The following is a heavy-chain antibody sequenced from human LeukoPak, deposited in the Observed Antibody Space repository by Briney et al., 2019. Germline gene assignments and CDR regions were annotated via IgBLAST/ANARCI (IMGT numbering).Heavy chain of an antibody. V-gene: IGHV4-59*08. J-gene: IGHJ4*02. CDR2: IYHSGST. CDR1: GGSMSYYY. CDR3: ARHESKDGYRGFDY. D-gene: IGHD5-24*01. Sequence: PSETLSLTCTVSGGSMSYYYWSWIRQPPGKGLEWIGYIYHSGSTNYNPSLKSRVTISVDRSKKLFSLSLSSMTAGDTAVYYCARHESKDGYRGFDYWGQGTLVTVSS.